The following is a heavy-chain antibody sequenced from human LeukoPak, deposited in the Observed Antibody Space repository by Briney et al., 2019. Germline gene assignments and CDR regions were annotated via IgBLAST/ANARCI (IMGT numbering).Heavy chain of an antibody. D-gene: IGHD1-7*01. V-gene: IGHV3-23*01. CDR1: GFTFSNYA. Sequence: PGGSLRLSCVASGFTFSNYAMTWVRQAPGKGLEWVSSISDSAGATYYADSVRGRFTISRDNSGSTLYLQINSLRADDTAVYYCAKGGTTAWTAVDYWGQGTLVTVSS. CDR2: ISDSAGAT. CDR3: AKGGTTAWTAVDY. J-gene: IGHJ4*02.